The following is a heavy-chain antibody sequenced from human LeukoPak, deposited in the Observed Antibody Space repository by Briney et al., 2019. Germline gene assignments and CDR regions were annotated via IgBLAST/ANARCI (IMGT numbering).Heavy chain of an antibody. Sequence: GGSLRLSCAASGFTFSSYSMNWVRKAPGKGLSGVYSIIIGSSYIYYADSVKGRFTISRDNAKNSLYLQMNSLRAEDTAVYYCARDFFGVLTPYYYGMDVWGQGTTVTVSS. V-gene: IGHV3-21*01. D-gene: IGHD3-16*01. CDR3: ARDFFGVLTPYYYGMDV. CDR1: GFTFSSYS. J-gene: IGHJ6*02. CDR2: IIIGSSYI.